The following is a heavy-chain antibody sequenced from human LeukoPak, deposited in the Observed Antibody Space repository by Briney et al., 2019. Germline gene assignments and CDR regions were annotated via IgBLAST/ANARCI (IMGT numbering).Heavy chain of an antibody. J-gene: IGHJ4*02. CDR2: ISGSGT. CDR3: AKVHGDSLFDM. Sequence: PGGSLRLSCVGTGFSFSSFSMNWVRQAPGKGLEWVATISGSGTYYLDSVKGRFTISRDDSKSTVYLQMNSLRADDTALYYCAKVHGDSLFDMWGQGTLVTVSS. D-gene: IGHD5-24*01. V-gene: IGHV3-23*01. CDR1: GFSFSSFS.